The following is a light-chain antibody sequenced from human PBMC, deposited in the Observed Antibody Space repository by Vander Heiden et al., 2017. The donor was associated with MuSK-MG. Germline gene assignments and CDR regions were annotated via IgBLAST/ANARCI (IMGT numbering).Light chain of an antibody. CDR3: RQALQTPLT. Sequence: IVMTQFPLSLPVTTGEPASISCRSSQSLLHSNGYNYLDWYLQKPGQSPQLLIYLGSNRASGVPDRFSGSGSGTDFTLKISRVEAEDVGVYYCRQALQTPLTFGGGTKVEI. CDR2: LGS. CDR1: QSLLHSNGYNY. V-gene: IGKV2-28*01. J-gene: IGKJ4*01.